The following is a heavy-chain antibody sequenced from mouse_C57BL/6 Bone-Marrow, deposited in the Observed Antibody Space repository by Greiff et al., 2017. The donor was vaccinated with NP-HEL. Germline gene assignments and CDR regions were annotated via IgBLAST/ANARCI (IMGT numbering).Heavy chain of an antibody. CDR1: GYTFTSYW. V-gene: IGHV1-53*01. CDR2: INPSNGGT. J-gene: IGHJ1*03. D-gene: IGHD2-14*01. Sequence: QVQLQQPGTELVKPGTSVKLSCKSSGYTFTSYWMHWVKQRPGQGLEWIGNINPSNGGTNYNEKFKSKATLTVDKSSSTAYMQLSSLTSAASEGYYSAREGRGVRRGYWYFYVWDTGTTVTVSS. CDR3: AREGRGVRRGYWYFYV.